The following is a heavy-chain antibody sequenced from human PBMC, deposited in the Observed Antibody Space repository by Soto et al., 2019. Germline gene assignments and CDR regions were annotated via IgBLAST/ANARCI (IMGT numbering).Heavy chain of an antibody. CDR3: AKYLASAGTFSRYFYY. CDR1: GFTFSSYA. CDR2: ISGGGGTA. J-gene: IGHJ4*02. D-gene: IGHD6-13*01. Sequence: HPGGSLRLSCAASGFTFSSYAMSWVRQAPGKGLEWVSGISGGGGTAYYADSVKGRFTISRDNSKNTLYLQMNSLRAEDTAAYYCAKYLASAGTFSRYFYYYGQGT. V-gene: IGHV3-23*01.